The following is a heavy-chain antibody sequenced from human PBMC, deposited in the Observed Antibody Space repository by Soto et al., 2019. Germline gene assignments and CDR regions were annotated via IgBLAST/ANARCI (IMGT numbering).Heavy chain of an antibody. Sequence: LRLSCVASGFTLSSYWMHWVRQAPGKGLVWVSHINNDGSNTNYADSVKGRFTISRDNAKNTLYLQMHSLRAEDTAVYYCARDVSLVFDPWGQGTLVTVSS. D-gene: IGHD2-8*02. CDR1: GFTLSSYW. CDR3: ARDVSLVFDP. CDR2: INNDGSNT. J-gene: IGHJ5*02. V-gene: IGHV3-74*01.